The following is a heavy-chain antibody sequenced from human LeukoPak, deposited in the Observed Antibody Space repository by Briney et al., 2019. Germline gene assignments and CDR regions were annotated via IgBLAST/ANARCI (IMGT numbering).Heavy chain of an antibody. V-gene: IGHV3-48*03. CDR3: ARAAWAAEYSYAFAH. D-gene: IGHD5-18*01. Sequence: GGSLRLSCAASGFTFSTYEMNWVRQAPGKGLEWISYISSSAVIIYYADSVKGRFTISRDNAHNSLYLQLNSLRAEYTAVYYCARAAWAAEYSYAFAHWGQGTLVTVSS. CDR1: GFTFSTYE. CDR2: ISSSAVII. J-gene: IGHJ4*02.